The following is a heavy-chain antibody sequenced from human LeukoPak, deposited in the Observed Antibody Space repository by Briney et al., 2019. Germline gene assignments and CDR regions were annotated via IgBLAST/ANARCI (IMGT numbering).Heavy chain of an antibody. CDR2: IYSAGAT. Sequence: GSLRLSCAASGFTVSSNYMSWVRQAPGKGLEWVSSIYSAGATHYAESVKGRFTISRDNSKNTLYLQMNSLRAEDMAVYYCARIEWERLGRAFDIWGQGTMVTVP. D-gene: IGHD1-26*01. V-gene: IGHV3-53*01. J-gene: IGHJ3*02. CDR3: ARIEWERLGRAFDI. CDR1: GFTVSSNY.